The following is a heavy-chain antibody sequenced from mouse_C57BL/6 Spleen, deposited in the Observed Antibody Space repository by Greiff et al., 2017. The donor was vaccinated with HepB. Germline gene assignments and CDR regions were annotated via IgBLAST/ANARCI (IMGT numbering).Heavy chain of an antibody. CDR2: IYPSSGNT. CDR1: GYTFTSYG. D-gene: IGHD3-2*02. J-gene: IGHJ2*01. Sequence: VKLQLSGPELARPGASVKLSCTASGYTFTSYGISWVKQRTGQGLEWIGEIYPSSGNTYYNEKFKGKATLTADKSSSTAYMELRSLTSEDSAVYFCASAEGHYFDYWGQGTTLTVSS. CDR3: ASAEGHYFDY. V-gene: IGHV1-81*01.